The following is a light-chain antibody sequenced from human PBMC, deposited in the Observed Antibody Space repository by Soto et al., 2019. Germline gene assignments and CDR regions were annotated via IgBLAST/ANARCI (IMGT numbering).Light chain of an antibody. CDR3: KQYGTSPGGEPWT. Sequence: EIVLTESPGTLSVSPGERATLSCRASQSFSSSTLAWYQQIPGQAPRLLLYGASNRPTGIPDRFSGSRSRTDFTLTISRLEPEDFEVDYCKQYGTSPGGEPWTFGQGTKVEI. CDR2: GAS. J-gene: IGKJ1*01. V-gene: IGKV3-20*01. CDR1: QSFSSST.